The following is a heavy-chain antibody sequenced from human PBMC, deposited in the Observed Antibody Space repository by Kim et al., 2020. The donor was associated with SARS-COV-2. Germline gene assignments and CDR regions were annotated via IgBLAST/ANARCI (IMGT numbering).Heavy chain of an antibody. CDR3: ARGRGLG. CDR2: ISPYNGNT. V-gene: IGHV1-18*01. J-gene: IGHJ4*02. D-gene: IGHD6-25*01. Sequence: ASVKVSCKASGYTFASSVISWVRQAPGQGLELMGWISPYNGNTYYTQKVQGRVTLTTDSSTSTAYMEVRRLTSDDTAVYYCARGRGLGWGQGTLVTVSS. CDR1: GYTFASSV.